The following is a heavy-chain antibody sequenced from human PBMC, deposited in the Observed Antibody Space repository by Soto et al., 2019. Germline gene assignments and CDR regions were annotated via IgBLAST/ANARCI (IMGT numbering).Heavy chain of an antibody. CDR3: ASPKIAFYNWFDP. CDR2: IYYSGST. V-gene: IGHV4-39*01. Sequence: SQTLSLTCTVSGGSISSSSYYWGWIRQPPGKGLEWIGSIYYSGSTYYNPSLKSRVTISVDTSKNQFSLKLSSVTAADTAVYYCASPKIAFYNWFDPWGQGTLVTVSS. D-gene: IGHD3-3*02. CDR1: GGSISSSSYY. J-gene: IGHJ5*02.